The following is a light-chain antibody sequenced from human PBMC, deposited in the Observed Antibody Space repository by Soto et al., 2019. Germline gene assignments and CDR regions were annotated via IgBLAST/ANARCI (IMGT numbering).Light chain of an antibody. Sequence: DIVMTQSPATLSVSPGERATLSCRASRTVSTNLAWYQQKPGQAPSLLIYYTSTRATGIPARCSGSGSGKEFTLTISSLQSEDFAVYYCQQYNNWPPGATFGPGTKVEIK. J-gene: IGKJ3*01. V-gene: IGKV3-15*01. CDR2: YTS. CDR3: QQYNNWPPGAT. CDR1: RTVSTN.